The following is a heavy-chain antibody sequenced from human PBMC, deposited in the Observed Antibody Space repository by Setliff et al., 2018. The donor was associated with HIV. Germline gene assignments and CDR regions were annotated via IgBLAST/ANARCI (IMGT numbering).Heavy chain of an antibody. J-gene: IGHJ4*02. Sequence: SETLSLTCTVSGGSISSGRYYWSWIRQPAGKGLEWIGRIYTSGSTNYNPSLESRVTISGDTSKNQFSLKLSSVTAADTAVYYCARDRYNFWSGYLDYWGQGTLVTVSS. V-gene: IGHV4-61*02. CDR2: IYTSGST. CDR3: ARDRYNFWSGYLDY. D-gene: IGHD3-3*01. CDR1: GGSISSGRYY.